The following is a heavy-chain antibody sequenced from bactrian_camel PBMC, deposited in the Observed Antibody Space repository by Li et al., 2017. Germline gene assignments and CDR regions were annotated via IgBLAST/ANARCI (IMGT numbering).Heavy chain of an antibody. D-gene: IGHD6*01. Sequence: VQLVESGGELVQPGGSLRLSCAVSGIPFSAYAMTWVRQAPGKGLEWISAINSGGRSTYYADSVKGRFTISRDNAKNTLSLQLTSLKTEDTAMYYCAAGPWYTDEYNYWGQGTQVTVS. CDR3: AAGPWYTDEYNY. J-gene: IGHJ4*01. V-gene: IGHV3S31*01. CDR2: INSGGRST. CDR1: GIPFSAYA.